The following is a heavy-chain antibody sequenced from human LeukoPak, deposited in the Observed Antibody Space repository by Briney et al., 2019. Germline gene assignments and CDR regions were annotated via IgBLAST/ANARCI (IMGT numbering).Heavy chain of an antibody. Sequence: GGSLRLSCAASGLSFSGAWMTWVRQCPGKGLEWVGLIRSRNEGETAAYAAPVRGRFIISRDDSRQTIYPQMNSPKTEDTAVYYCNTDINTIYDNVYWGQGTLVTVSS. J-gene: IGHJ4*02. CDR1: GLSFSGAW. CDR2: IRSRNEGETA. CDR3: NTDINTIYDNVY. V-gene: IGHV3-15*01. D-gene: IGHD3-9*01.